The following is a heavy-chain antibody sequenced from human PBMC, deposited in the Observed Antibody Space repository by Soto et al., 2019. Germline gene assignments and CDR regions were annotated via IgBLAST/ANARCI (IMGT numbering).Heavy chain of an antibody. V-gene: IGHV1-69*13. D-gene: IGHD3-22*01. Sequence: SVKVSCKASGGTFSSYAISWVRQAPGQGLEWMGGIIPIFGTANYAQKFQGRVTITADLSTSTSYMELSSLESEDTAVYYCAATSPDHHDRSGFWGYFDYWGQGTRVTVSS. CDR3: AATSPDHHDRSGFWGYFDY. CDR2: IIPIFGTA. J-gene: IGHJ4*02. CDR1: GGTFSSYA.